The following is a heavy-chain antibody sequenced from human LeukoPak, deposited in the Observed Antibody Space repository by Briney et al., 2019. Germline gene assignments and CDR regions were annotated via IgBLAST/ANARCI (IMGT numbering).Heavy chain of an antibody. D-gene: IGHD3-10*01. Sequence: PGGSLRLSCAASGFTFSSYWMSWVRQAPGKGLEWVANIKQDGSEKYYVDSVKGRFTISRDNAKNSLYLQMNSLRAEDTAVYYCARDPPESSYYYYMDVWGKGTTVTVSS. CDR3: ARDPPESSYYYYMDV. CDR1: GFTFSSYW. V-gene: IGHV3-7*01. CDR2: IKQDGSEK. J-gene: IGHJ6*03.